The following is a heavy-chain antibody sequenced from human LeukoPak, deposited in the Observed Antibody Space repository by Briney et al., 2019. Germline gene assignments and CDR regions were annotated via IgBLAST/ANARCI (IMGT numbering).Heavy chain of an antibody. V-gene: IGHV5-51*01. Sequence: KPGESLKISCKGSGYSFTSYWIGWVRQMPGKGLEWMGIIYPGDSDTRYSPSFQGQVTISADKSISTAYLQWSSLKASDTAMYYCARLSYYDSSGYYARYYYYYMDVWGKGTTVTVSS. D-gene: IGHD3-22*01. CDR1: GYSFTSYW. CDR3: ARLSYYDSSGYYARYYYYYMDV. J-gene: IGHJ6*03. CDR2: IYPGDSDT.